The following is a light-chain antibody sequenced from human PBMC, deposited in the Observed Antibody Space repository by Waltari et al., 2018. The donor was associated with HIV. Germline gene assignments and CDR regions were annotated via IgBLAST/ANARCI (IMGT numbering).Light chain of an antibody. J-gene: IGKJ1*01. CDR2: GAS. Sequence: ELVLTQSPGTLSFSPGESATLPCRASQSVSSSYLAWYQQKPGQAPRLLIYGASSRATGIPDRFSGSGSGTDFTLTISRLEPEDFAVYYCQQYGSSTGWTFGQGTKVEIK. CDR1: QSVSSSY. V-gene: IGKV3-20*01. CDR3: QQYGSSTGWT.